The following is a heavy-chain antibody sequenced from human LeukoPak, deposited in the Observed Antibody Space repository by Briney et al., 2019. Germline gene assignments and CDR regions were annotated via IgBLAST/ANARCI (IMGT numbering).Heavy chain of an antibody. Sequence: PGGSLRLSCTVSGFTVSSNSMSWVRQAPGKGLEWVSFIYSAGNTHYSDSVKGRFTISRDNAKKSLYLQMNSLRAEDTAVYYCARLCIVGTKSAFDIWGQGTMVTVSS. D-gene: IGHD1-26*01. V-gene: IGHV3-53*01. CDR1: GFTVSSNS. CDR2: IYSAGNT. J-gene: IGHJ3*02. CDR3: ARLCIVGTKSAFDI.